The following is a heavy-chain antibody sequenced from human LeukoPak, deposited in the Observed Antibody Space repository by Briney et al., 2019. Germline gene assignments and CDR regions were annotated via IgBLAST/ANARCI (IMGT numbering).Heavy chain of an antibody. CDR1: GYTFSGTGWY. J-gene: IGHJ4*02. D-gene: IGHD3-10*01. CDR2: IYPNNGAT. CDR3: VRDGPAQMVDFDY. Sequence: GDSVKVSCKASGYTFSGTGWYLYWLRQAPGQGLECMGWIYPNNGATAYAQKFQGRVAMTRDTSITTAYMELSRLRPDDTAAYYCVRDGPAQMVDFDYWGQGTLVTVSS. V-gene: IGHV1-2*02.